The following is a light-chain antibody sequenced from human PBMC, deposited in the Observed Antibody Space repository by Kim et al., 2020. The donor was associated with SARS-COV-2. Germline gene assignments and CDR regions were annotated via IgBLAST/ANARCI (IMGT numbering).Light chain of an antibody. Sequence: NFMLTQSHSVSESPGKTVTISCTRSSGSIASNYVQWYQQRPGSAPTIVIYEDHQRPSGVPDRFSGSIDSSSNSASLTISGLKTEDEADYYCQSYDSSNQVFGGGTQLTVL. CDR2: EDH. V-gene: IGLV6-57*03. CDR1: SGSIASNY. CDR3: QSYDSSNQV. J-gene: IGLJ3*02.